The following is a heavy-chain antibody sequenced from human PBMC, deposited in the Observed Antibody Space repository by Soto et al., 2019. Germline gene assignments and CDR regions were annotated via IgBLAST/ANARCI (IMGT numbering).Heavy chain of an antibody. V-gene: IGHV4-31*03. CDR2: IFHTGTT. CDR1: GGSLTSSTSY. D-gene: IGHD2-15*01. Sequence: QVQLQESGPGLVKASQTLSLTCTVSGGSLTSSTSYWSWIRQHPGKGLEWIGNIFHTGTTFYNPSLKGRLNISLDTSRNQYSLNLRSVTAADTAVYYCARTSTVVSVDDWGQGTLVTVSS. J-gene: IGHJ4*02. CDR3: ARTSTVVSVDD.